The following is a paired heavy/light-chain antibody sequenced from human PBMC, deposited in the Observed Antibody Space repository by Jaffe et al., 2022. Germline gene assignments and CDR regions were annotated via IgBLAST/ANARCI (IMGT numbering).Heavy chain of an antibody. Sequence: QVQLLESGPGLVRPSQTLSVTCNVSDDSFSNDSYHWNWVRQPAGKGLEWIGRIHRSGDSKYNPSLKSRVSMSIDTSKSQFSLRLTSVTAADTALYYCARSATYSYVSGGYRYPSGFDVWGQGSMVTVSS. CDR1: DDSFSNDSYH. J-gene: IGHJ3*01. CDR3: ARSATYSYVSGGYRYPSGFDV. D-gene: IGHD3-16*02. CDR2: IHRSGDS. V-gene: IGHV4-61*02.
Light chain of an antibody. CDR1: KLGARF. CDR3: QTWDASAAI. V-gene: IGLV3-1*01. CDR2: QDR. Sequence: SYELTQSPSVSVSPGGTATITCSGDKLGARFVSWYQQKPGQSPVLVIYQDRKRPSGIHERISGSSSGNTATLTISATQPLDEAEYFCQTWDASAAIFGGGTELTVL. J-gene: IGLJ2*01.